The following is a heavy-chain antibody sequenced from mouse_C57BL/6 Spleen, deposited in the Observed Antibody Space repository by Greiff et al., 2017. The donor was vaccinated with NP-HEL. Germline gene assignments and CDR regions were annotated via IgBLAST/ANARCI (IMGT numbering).Heavy chain of an antibody. D-gene: IGHD1-1*01. CDR2: INPSNGGT. CDR3: ARSLNTYYGPSYFDY. Sequence: QVQLQQPGTELVKPGASVKLSCKASGYTFTSYWMHWVKQRPGQGLEWIGNINPSNGGTNYNEKFKSKATLTVDKSSSTAYMQLSSLTSEDSAVYYCARSLNTYYGPSYFDYWGQGTTLTVSS. J-gene: IGHJ2*01. V-gene: IGHV1-53*01. CDR1: GYTFTSYW.